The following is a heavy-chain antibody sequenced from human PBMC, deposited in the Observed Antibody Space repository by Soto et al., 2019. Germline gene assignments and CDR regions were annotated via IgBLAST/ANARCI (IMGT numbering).Heavy chain of an antibody. J-gene: IGHJ4*02. V-gene: IGHV1-69*02. D-gene: IGHD3-10*02. CDR3: ARQDDLGSGSYFDY. CDR2: ISPIVDIT. Sequence: QVPLVQSGAEVKKPGSSVTVSCGPSGGTFTSYSFAWVRQVPGQGLEWMGKISPIVDITNYNPKFHGRIPSTADKSTSKAYRQLSSLTTDDTALYYCARQDDLGSGSYFDYWGQGTVVTVSS. CDR1: GGTFTSYS.